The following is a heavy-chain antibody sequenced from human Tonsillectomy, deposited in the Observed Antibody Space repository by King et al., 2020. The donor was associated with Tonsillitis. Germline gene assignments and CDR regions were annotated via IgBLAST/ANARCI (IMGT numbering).Heavy chain of an antibody. D-gene: IGHD6-19*01. J-gene: IGHJ2*01. CDR2: TSASGGGT. V-gene: IGHV3-23*04. CDR3: AKTPIAVAVNWYFDL. Sequence: VRLVESGGGLVQPGGSLRLSCAASGFTFSNFAMSWVRQAPGKGLECVSATSASGGGTHYADSVKGRFTISRDNSNNTLFLQMNSLTADDTAVYYCAKTPIAVAVNWYFDLWGRGTLVTVSS. CDR1: GFTFSNFA.